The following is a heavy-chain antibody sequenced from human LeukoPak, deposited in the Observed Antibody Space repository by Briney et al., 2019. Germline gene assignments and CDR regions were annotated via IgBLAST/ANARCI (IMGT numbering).Heavy chain of an antibody. V-gene: IGHV4-59*01. CDR3: ARDRTSASSWYNWFDP. D-gene: IGHD2-2*01. Sequence: SETLSLTCTVSGGSISGYYWSWIRQPPGKGLEWIGNIYNGGSASYNPSLKSRLTISEDTSRNQFSLKLSSVTAADTAVYYCARDRTSASSWYNWFDPWGQGTLVTVSS. J-gene: IGHJ5*02. CDR2: IYNGGSA. CDR1: GGSISGYY.